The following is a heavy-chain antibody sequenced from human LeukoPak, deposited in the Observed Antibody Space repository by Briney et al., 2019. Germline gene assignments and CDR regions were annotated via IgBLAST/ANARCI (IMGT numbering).Heavy chain of an antibody. J-gene: IGHJ4*02. V-gene: IGHV1-69*04. CDR2: IIPILGIA. Sequence: ASVKVSCKASGGTFSSYAIRWVRQAPGQGLEWMGRIIPILGIANYAQKFQGRVTITADKSTSTAYMELSSLRSEDTAVYYCARDGPDVGYSYGQRYFDYWGQGTLVTVSS. CDR1: GGTFSSYA. D-gene: IGHD5-18*01. CDR3: ARDGPDVGYSYGQRYFDY.